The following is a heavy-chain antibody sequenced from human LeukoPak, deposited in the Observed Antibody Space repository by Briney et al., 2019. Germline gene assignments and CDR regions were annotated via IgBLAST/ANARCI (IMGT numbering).Heavy chain of an antibody. Sequence: GGSLRPSCAASGFTFSSYAMSWVRQAPGKGLEWVSSISGSGGSTYYADSVKGRFTISRDNSKNTLYLQMNSLRAEDTAVYYCARGYSYGSDYYYGMDVWGQGTTVTVSS. V-gene: IGHV3-23*01. J-gene: IGHJ6*02. CDR2: ISGSGGST. CDR3: ARGYSYGSDYYYGMDV. D-gene: IGHD5-18*01. CDR1: GFTFSSYA.